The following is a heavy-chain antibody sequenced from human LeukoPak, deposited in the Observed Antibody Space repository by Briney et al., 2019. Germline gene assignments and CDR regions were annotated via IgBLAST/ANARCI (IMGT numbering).Heavy chain of an antibody. V-gene: IGHV3-30*18. Sequence: GGSLRLSCAASGFTFSSYGMHCVRQAPGKGLEWVAVISHDGSNEYYADSVKGRFTISRDNSKNTLYLQMNSLRAKDTAVYYCAKDKRWARYNTIDYWGQGTLVTVSS. J-gene: IGHJ4*02. D-gene: IGHD5-24*01. CDR1: GFTFSSYG. CDR2: ISHDGSNE. CDR3: AKDKRWARYNTIDY.